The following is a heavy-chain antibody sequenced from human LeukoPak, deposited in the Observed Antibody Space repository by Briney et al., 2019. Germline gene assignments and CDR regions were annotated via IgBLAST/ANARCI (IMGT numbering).Heavy chain of an antibody. CDR2: IIPIFGAA. Sequence: ASVKVSCKASGGTFSSYAISWARQAPGQGLEWMGGIIPIFGAANYAQKFQGRVTITADESTSTAYMELSSLRSEDTAVYYCARSRMYYDILTGYPDAFDIWGQGTMVTVSS. J-gene: IGHJ3*02. V-gene: IGHV1-69*13. D-gene: IGHD3-9*01. CDR1: GGTFSSYA. CDR3: ARSRMYYDILTGYPDAFDI.